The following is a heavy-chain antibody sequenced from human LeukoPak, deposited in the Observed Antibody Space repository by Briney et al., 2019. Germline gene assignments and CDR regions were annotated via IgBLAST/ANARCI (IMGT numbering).Heavy chain of an antibody. CDR3: AKGSDYYDSSGYFHFDY. CDR2: ISYDGSNK. J-gene: IGHJ4*02. CDR1: GFTFSDYY. D-gene: IGHD3-22*01. Sequence: SGGSLRLSCAASGFTFSDYYMSWIRQAPGKGLEWVACISYDGSNKYYADSVKGRFTISRDNSKNTLYLQMNSLRAEDTAVYYCAKGSDYYDSSGYFHFDYWGQGTLVTVSS. V-gene: IGHV3-30*18.